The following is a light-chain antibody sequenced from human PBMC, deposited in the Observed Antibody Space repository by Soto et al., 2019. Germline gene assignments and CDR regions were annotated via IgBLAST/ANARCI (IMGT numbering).Light chain of an antibody. Sequence: ELVLTQSPGTLSLSPGGRPTISCRASQSVGSNYLAWYQQKPGQAPRLLIYGASSRATGIPDRFSGSGSGTDFTLTISRLQPEDFAVYYCQQYGSSGTFGQGTKVDIK. CDR2: GAS. CDR3: QQYGSSGT. J-gene: IGKJ1*01. V-gene: IGKV3-20*01. CDR1: QSVGSNY.